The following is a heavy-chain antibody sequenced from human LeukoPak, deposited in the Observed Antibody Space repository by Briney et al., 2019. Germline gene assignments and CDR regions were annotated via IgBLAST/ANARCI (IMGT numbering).Heavy chain of an antibody. CDR2: ISYDGSNK. CDR3: AKDSPGSGYYRHFDY. D-gene: IGHD3-22*01. J-gene: IGHJ4*02. V-gene: IGHV3-30*18. CDR1: GFTFSSYG. Sequence: PGRSLRLSCAASGFTFSSYGMHWVRQAPGKGREWGAVISYDGSNKYYADSVKGRFTISRDNSKNTLYLQMNSLRAEDTAVYYCAKDSPGSGYYRHFDYWGQGTLVTVPS.